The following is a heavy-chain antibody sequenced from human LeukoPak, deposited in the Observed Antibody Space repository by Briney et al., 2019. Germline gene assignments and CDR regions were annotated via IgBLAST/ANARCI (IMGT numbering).Heavy chain of an antibody. D-gene: IGHD1-26*01. J-gene: IGHJ4*02. Sequence: PGGSLRLSCAASGFTFSTYNMNWVRQAPGKGLEWVSSISGSSSYIYYADSVKGRFSISRDNAKNSLYLQMNSLRAEDTAVYYXXXXLLGWELHYFDYWGQGTLVTVSS. CDR3: XXXLLGWELHYFDY. V-gene: IGHV3-21*01. CDR1: GFTFSTYN. CDR2: ISGSSSYI.